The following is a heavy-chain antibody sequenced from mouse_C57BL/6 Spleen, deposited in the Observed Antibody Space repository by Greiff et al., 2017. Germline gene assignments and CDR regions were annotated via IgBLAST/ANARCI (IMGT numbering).Heavy chain of an antibody. CDR2: INPSNGGT. Sequence: QVQLQQPGTELVKPGASVKLSCKASGYTFTSYWMHWVKQRPGQGLEWIGNINPSNGGTNYNEKFKSKATLPVDKSSSTAYMQLSSLTADDCAVCACERCSVEEDDWGERTTATAAS. J-gene: IGHJ4*01. CDR3: ERCSVEEDD. CDR1: GYTFTSYW. V-gene: IGHV1-53*01. D-gene: IGHD1-1*01.